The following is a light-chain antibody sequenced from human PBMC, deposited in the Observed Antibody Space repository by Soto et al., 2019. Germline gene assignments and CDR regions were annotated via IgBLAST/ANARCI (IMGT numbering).Light chain of an antibody. J-gene: IGKJ1*01. CDR2: WAS. V-gene: IGKV4-1*01. CDR1: QSVLYSSNNKNY. Sequence: DIVMTQSPDSLAVSLGERATINCKSSQSVLYSSNNKNYLAWYQQKPGQPPKALIYWASTRESGVPDRFSGSGTGKDFTLTISSLQAEDVAVYYCQQYYTTPWTFGKGTKVEIK. CDR3: QQYYTTPWT.